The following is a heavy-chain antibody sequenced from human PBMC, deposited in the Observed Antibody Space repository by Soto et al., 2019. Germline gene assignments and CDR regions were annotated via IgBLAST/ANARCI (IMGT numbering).Heavy chain of an antibody. Sequence: ASVKVSCKASGYTFTSYAMHWVRQAPGQRLEWMGWINAGNGNTKYSQKFQGRVTITRDTSASTAYMELSSLRSEDTAVYYCARDGGAEYSSSWYDWFDPWGQGTLVTVSS. CDR1: GYTFTSYA. CDR2: INAGNGNT. D-gene: IGHD6-13*01. J-gene: IGHJ5*02. CDR3: ARDGGAEYSSSWYDWFDP. V-gene: IGHV1-3*01.